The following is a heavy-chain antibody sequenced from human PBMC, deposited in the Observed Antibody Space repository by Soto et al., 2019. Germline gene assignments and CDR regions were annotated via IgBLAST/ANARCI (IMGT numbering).Heavy chain of an antibody. CDR1: GFTFSDYY. Sequence: GGSLRLSCAASGFTFSDYYMNWIRQAPGKGLEWVSYMSRSGSTIYYADSVKGRFTISRDNAKNSLYLQMNSLRAEDTAVYYCARTRVVSAHDAFDIWGQGTMVTVSS. V-gene: IGHV3-11*01. D-gene: IGHD2-15*01. J-gene: IGHJ3*02. CDR2: MSRSGSTI. CDR3: ARTRVVSAHDAFDI.